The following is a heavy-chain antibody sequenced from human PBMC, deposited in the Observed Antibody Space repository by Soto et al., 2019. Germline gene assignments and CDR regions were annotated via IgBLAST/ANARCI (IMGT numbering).Heavy chain of an antibody. D-gene: IGHD2-21*02. V-gene: IGHV1-69*13. CDR2: IIPIFGTA. CDR3: ARDNSVVTATPDYYYGMDV. J-gene: IGHJ6*02. CDR1: GGTFNSYA. Sequence: ASVKVSCKASGGTFNSYAISWVRQAPGQGLEWMGGIIPIFGTANYAQKFQGRVTIAADESTSTAYMELSSLRSEDTAVYYCARDNSVVTATPDYYYGMDVWGQGTTVTVSS.